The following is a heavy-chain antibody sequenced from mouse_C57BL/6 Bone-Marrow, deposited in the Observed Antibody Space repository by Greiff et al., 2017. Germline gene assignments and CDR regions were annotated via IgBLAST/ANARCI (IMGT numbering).Heavy chain of an antibody. CDR2: IYPRSGNT. Sequence: VQLVESGAELARPGASVKLSCKASGYTFTSYGISWVKQRTGQGLEWIGEIYPRSGNTYYNEKFKGKATLTADKSSSTAYMELRSLTSEDSAVYFCARSKVIGYFDYWGQGTTLTVSS. D-gene: IGHD1-1*01. CDR3: ARSKVIGYFDY. V-gene: IGHV1-81*01. J-gene: IGHJ2*01. CDR1: GYTFTSYG.